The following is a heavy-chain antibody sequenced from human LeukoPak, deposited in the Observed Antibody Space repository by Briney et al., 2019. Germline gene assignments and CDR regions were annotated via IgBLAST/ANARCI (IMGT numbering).Heavy chain of an antibody. V-gene: IGHV3-30*04. J-gene: IGHJ6*02. D-gene: IGHD2-15*01. CDR2: ISYDGSNK. CDR3: ARGNVVVAEYYYYGMDV. Sequence: GGSLRLSCAASGFTFSSYAMHWVRQAPGKGLEWVAVISYDGSNKYYADSVKGRFTTSRDNSKNTLYLQMNSLRAEDTAVYYCARGNVVVAEYYYYGMDVWGQGTTVTVSS. CDR1: GFTFSSYA.